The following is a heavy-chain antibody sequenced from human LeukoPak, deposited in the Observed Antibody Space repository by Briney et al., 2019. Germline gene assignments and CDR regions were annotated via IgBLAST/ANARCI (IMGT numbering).Heavy chain of an antibody. V-gene: IGHV3-7*01. CDR3: ARAQVKPPYYYYYMDV. Sequence: DSMKGRFTISRDNGKNSLYLQMNSLRAEDSAVYYCARAQVKPPYYYYYMDVWGKGTTVTVSS. J-gene: IGHJ6*03. D-gene: IGHD3-22*01.